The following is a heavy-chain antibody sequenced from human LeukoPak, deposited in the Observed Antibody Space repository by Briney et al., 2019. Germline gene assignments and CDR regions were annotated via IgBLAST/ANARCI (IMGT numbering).Heavy chain of an antibody. J-gene: IGHJ6*02. CDR2: IYTSGST. Sequence: SETLSLTCTVSGGSISSYYWSWIRQPAGKGLEWLGRIYTSGSTNYNPSLKSRVTMSVETSKNQFSLKLSSVTAADTAVYYCARGAVAGYCYYYGGLDVWGQGTTVTVSS. V-gene: IGHV4-4*07. D-gene: IGHD6-19*01. CDR3: ARGAVAGYCYYYGGLDV. CDR1: GGSISSYY.